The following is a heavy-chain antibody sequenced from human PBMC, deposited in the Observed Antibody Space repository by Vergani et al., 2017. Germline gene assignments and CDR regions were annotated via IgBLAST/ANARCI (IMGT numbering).Heavy chain of an antibody. D-gene: IGHD1-14*01. CDR2: IWYDGSNK. CDR1: GFTFSSYG. J-gene: IGHJ4*02. Sequence: QVQLVESGGGVVQPGRSLRLSCAASGFTFSSYGMHWVRQAAGKGLEWVAVIWYDGSNKYYADSVKGRFTISRDNSKNTLYLQMNSLRAEDTAVYYCARGYGGNHDYWGQGTLVTVSS. V-gene: IGHV3-33*01. CDR3: ARGYGGNHDY.